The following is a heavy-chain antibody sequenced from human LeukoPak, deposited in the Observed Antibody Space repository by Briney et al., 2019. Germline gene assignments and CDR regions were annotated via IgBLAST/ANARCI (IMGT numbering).Heavy chain of an antibody. V-gene: IGHV3-23*01. CDR2: ISGSGGST. D-gene: IGHD3-9*01. Sequence: QPGGSLRPSCAASGFTFSSYAMSWVRQAPGKGLEWVSAISGSGGSTYYADSVKGRFTISRDNSKNTLYLQMNSLRTEDTAVYYCARPGYDILTGYSIPFDYWGQGTLVTVSS. J-gene: IGHJ4*02. CDR3: ARPGYDILTGYSIPFDY. CDR1: GFTFSSYA.